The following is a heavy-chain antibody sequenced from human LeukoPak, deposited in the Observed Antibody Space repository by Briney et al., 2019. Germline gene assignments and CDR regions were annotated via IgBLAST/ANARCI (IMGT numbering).Heavy chain of an antibody. J-gene: IGHJ4*02. V-gene: IGHV3-33*01. D-gene: IGHD3-22*01. CDR3: AREWGYYYDSSGPFDY. CDR2: ICYDGSNK. Sequence: GWSLRLSCAASGFTFSSYGMHWVRQAPGKGLEWVAVICYDGSNKYCADSVKGRFTISRDNSKNTLYLQMNSLRAEDTAVYYCAREWGYYYDSSGPFDYWGQGTLVTVSS. CDR1: GFTFSSYG.